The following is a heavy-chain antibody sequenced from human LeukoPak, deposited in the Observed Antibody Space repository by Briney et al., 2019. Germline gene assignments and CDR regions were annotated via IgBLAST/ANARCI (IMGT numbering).Heavy chain of an antibody. CDR3: ARRLTTLEAFDF. J-gene: IGHJ4*02. CDR1: GYTFTDYW. D-gene: IGHD1/OR15-1a*01. V-gene: IGHV5-51*01. CDR2: IYPGDSDT. Sequence: GESPKISCKGSGYTFTDYWIAWVRQMPGKGLEWMGVIYPGDSDTKYNPSFRGQVTISADKSISAAYLQWNSLKASDTATYFCARRLTTLEAFDFWGQGTLVTVSS.